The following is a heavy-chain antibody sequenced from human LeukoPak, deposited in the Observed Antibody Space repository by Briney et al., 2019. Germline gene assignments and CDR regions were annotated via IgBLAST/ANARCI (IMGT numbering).Heavy chain of an antibody. D-gene: IGHD5-12*01. CDR3: AREADIVPRGVFDY. Sequence: SETLSLTCTVSGGSISSYYWSWIRQPPGKGLEWIGYIYYSGSTNYNPSLKSRVTISVDTSKNQFSLKLSSVTAADTAVYYCAREADIVPRGVFDYWGQGTLVTVSS. J-gene: IGHJ4*02. CDR2: IYYSGST. CDR1: GGSISSYY. V-gene: IGHV4-59*01.